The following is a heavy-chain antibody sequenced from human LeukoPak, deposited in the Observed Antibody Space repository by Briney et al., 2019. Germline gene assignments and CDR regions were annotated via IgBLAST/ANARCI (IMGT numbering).Heavy chain of an antibody. Sequence: ASVKVSRKASVYTFTGYYMHWLRQPPGQGLEWMGWINPNSGGTNYAQKFQGRVTMTRDTSISTAYMELSRLGSDDTAVYYCAREHVHGDYGPLDYWGQGTLVTVSS. CDR2: INPNSGGT. D-gene: IGHD4-17*01. CDR3: AREHVHGDYGPLDY. J-gene: IGHJ4*02. CDR1: VYTFTGYY. V-gene: IGHV1-2*02.